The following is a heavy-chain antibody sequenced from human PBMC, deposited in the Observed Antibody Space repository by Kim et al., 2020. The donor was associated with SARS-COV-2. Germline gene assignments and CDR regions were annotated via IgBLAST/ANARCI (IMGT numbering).Heavy chain of an antibody. V-gene: IGHV3-23*01. D-gene: IGHD2-15*01. J-gene: IGHJ4*02. CDR3: AKEGGYCSGGSCYPFDY. Sequence: VKGRFTISRDNSKNTLYLQMNSLRAEDTAVDDCAKEGGYCSGGSCYPFDYWGQGTLVTVSS.